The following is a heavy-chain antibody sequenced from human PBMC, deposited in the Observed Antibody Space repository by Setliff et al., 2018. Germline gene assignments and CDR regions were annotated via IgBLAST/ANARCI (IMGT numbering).Heavy chain of an antibody. Sequence: PSETLSLTCNVSGGSVNSGSYYWSWIRQSTERGLEWLGRLHTSGSTNYIPSLKSRLTISVDTSKNQFSLKLSSVTAADTAMYYCRFWSGHYKNDYWGQGTLVTVSS. J-gene: IGHJ4*02. V-gene: IGHV4-61*02. D-gene: IGHD3-3*01. CDR1: GGSVNSGSYY. CDR3: RFWSGHYKNDY. CDR2: LHTSGST.